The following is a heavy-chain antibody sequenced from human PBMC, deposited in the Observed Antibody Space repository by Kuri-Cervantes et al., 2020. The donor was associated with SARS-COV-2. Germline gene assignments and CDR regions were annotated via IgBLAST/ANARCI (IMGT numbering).Heavy chain of an antibody. CDR1: GGSISSYY. CDR2: IYYRGST. D-gene: IGHD3-16*01. Sequence: SETLSLTCTVSGGSISSYYWSWIRQPPGKGLEWIGYIYYRGSTNYNPSLKSRVTISVDTSKNQFSLKLSSVTAADTAVYYCASHWGGQILYWGQGTLVTVSS. V-gene: IGHV4-59*08. CDR3: ASHWGGQILY. J-gene: IGHJ4*02.